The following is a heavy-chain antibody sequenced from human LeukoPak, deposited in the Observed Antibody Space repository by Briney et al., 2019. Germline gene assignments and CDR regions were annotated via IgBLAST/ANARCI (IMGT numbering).Heavy chain of an antibody. CDR2: IYTSGST. CDR1: GGSISSYY. J-gene: IGHJ5*02. V-gene: IGHV4-4*09. CDR3: ARHSDWRKRVEP. D-gene: IGHD3-9*01. Sequence: KASETLSLTCTVSGGSISSYYWSWIRQPPGKGLEWIGYIYTSGSTNYNPSLQTRVTISVDTSKNQFSLKPSSVTAADKPVHYFARHSDWRKRVEPWGQGTLVTVSS.